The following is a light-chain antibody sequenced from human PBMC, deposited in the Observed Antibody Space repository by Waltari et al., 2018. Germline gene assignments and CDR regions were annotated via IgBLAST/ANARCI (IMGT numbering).Light chain of an antibody. J-gene: IGLJ3*02. CDR2: DVT. V-gene: IGLV2-11*01. Sequence: QSALTQPRSVSGSPGQSVTISCTGTSSDVGAYNFVSWYQHHPGKAPKLMIYDVTKRPPGVPDRFSGSKSDNTASLTISGLHTEDEADYYCCSSAGSHTWVFGGGTKLTVL. CDR1: SSDVGAYNF. CDR3: CSSAGSHTWV.